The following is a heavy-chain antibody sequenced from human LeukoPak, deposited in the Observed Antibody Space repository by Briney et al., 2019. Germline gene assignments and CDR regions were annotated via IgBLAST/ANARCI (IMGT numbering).Heavy chain of an antibody. CDR2: INSVGSST. J-gene: IGHJ4*02. CDR3: ARVYSTSSSWCGDFDY. CDR1: GLTFSSYW. V-gene: IGHV3-74*01. D-gene: IGHD6-13*01. Sequence: PGGSLRLSCAASGLTFSSYWMHWVRQAPGKGLVWVSRINSVGSSTSYADSVKGRFTISRDNAKNTLYLQMNSLRAEDTAVYYCARVYSTSSSWCGDFDYWGLGTLVTVSS.